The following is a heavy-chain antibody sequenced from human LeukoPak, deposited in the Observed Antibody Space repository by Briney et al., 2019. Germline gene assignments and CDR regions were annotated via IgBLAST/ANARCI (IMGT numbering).Heavy chain of an antibody. V-gene: IGHV4-39*01. CDR3: TRLSWGPYYFDY. D-gene: IGHD7-27*01. Sequence: KPSETLSLTCTVSGGSISSSSYYWGWIRQPPGKGLEWIGSIYYSGSTYYNPSLKSRVTISVDTSKNQFSLKLSSVTAADTAVYYCTRLSWGPYYFDYWGQGTLVTVSS. CDR2: IYYSGST. J-gene: IGHJ4*02. CDR1: GGSISSSSYY.